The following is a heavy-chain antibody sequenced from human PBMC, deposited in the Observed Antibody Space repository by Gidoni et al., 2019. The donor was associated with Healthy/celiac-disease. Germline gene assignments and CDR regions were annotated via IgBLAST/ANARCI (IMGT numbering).Heavy chain of an antibody. V-gene: IGHV4-34*01. Sequence: QGQLQQWGAGLLKPSETLSLTGAVDGGPFRGYYWSWIRQPPGTGLEWIGEINHGGSTNYTPSLKSRVTISVDTSKNQFSLKLSSVTAADTAVYYCARESGDFWSGSLYFDLWGRGTLVTVSS. J-gene: IGHJ2*01. CDR3: ARESGDFWSGSLYFDL. CDR2: INHGGST. D-gene: IGHD3-3*01. CDR1: GGPFRGYY.